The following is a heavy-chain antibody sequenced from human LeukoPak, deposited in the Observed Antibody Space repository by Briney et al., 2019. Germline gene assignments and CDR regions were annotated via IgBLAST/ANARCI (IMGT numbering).Heavy chain of an antibody. D-gene: IGHD6-13*01. J-gene: IGHJ5*02. V-gene: IGHV1-69*13. Sequence: ASVKVSCKASGGTFSNYAISWVRQAPGQGLEWMGGIIPIFGTANYAQKFQGRVTITADESTSTAYMELSSLRSEDTAVYYCARAPRPGIAAAGYNWFDPWGQGTLVTVSS. CDR2: IIPIFGTA. CDR1: GGTFSNYA. CDR3: ARAPRPGIAAAGYNWFDP.